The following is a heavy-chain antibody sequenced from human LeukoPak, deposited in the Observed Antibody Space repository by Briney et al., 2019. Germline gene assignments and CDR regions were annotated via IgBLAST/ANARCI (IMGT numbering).Heavy chain of an antibody. D-gene: IGHD4-23*01. V-gene: IGHV1-2*02. CDR1: GYSFIDYY. J-gene: IGHJ4*02. Sequence: ASVRVSCEASGYSFIDYYLHWVRLAPGQGREWMGWIDPKRDPKRGGTNYAQKFQGRVTMTRDTSISTVYMELSGLRSDDTAVYYCARATSGGNTIDYWGQGTLVTVSS. CDR3: ARATSGGNTIDY. CDR2: IDPKRDPKRGGT.